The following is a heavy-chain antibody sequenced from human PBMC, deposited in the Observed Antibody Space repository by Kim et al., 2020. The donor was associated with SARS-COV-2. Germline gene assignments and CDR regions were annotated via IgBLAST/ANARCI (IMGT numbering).Heavy chain of an antibody. Sequence: GGSLRLSCAASGFTFSDYYMSWIRQAPGKGLEWVSYISSSSSYTNYADSVKGRFTISRDNAKNSLYLQMNSLRAEDTAVYYCARVWGPGSFDYYDSSGYYYFDYWGQGTLVTVSS. V-gene: IGHV3-11*05. CDR2: ISSSSSYT. CDR1: GFTFSDYY. D-gene: IGHD3-22*01. J-gene: IGHJ4*02. CDR3: ARVWGPGSFDYYDSSGYYYFDY.